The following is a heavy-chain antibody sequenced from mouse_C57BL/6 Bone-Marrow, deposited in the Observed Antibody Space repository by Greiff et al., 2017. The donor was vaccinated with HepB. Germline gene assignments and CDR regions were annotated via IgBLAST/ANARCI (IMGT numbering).Heavy chain of an antibody. Sequence: EVQLVESGGGLVKPGGSLKLSCAASGFTFSSYAMSWVRQTPEKRLEWVATISDGGSYTYYPDNVKGRFTISRDNAKNNLYLQMSHLKSEDTAMYYCARDVYDWYFDYWGQGTTLTVSS. V-gene: IGHV5-4*01. CDR1: GFTFSSYA. D-gene: IGHD1-3*01. CDR2: ISDGGSYT. CDR3: ARDVYDWYFDY. J-gene: IGHJ2*01.